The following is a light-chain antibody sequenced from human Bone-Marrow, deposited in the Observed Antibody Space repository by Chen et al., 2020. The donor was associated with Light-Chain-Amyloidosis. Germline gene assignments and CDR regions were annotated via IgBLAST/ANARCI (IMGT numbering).Light chain of an antibody. Sequence: SYELTQPPSVSVSPGQTARITCSGDDLPTKYAYWYQQKPGQDPVLVIHRDTERQSGISERLSGSSSGTTATLTISGVQAEDEADYHCQSADSSGTYEVIFGGGTKLTVL. CDR1: DLPTKY. CDR2: RDT. J-gene: IGLJ2*01. V-gene: IGLV3-25*03. CDR3: QSADSSGTYEVI.